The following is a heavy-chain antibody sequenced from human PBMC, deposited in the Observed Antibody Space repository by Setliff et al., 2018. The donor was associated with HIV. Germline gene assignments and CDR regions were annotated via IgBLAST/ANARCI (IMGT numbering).Heavy chain of an antibody. J-gene: IGHJ4*02. V-gene: IGHV4-34*01. CDR1: GGSFSDYY. CDR3: AREIPYSYGGRGHPL. D-gene: IGHD3-22*01. Sequence: TLSLTCALYGGSFSDYYWSWIRQPPGMGLGWIGEVNRGRRTNYNSSLKSRVTISIDTSRNQFSLTVSSVTAADTAVYYCAREIPYSYGGRGHPLWGQGTLVTVSS. CDR2: VNRGRRT.